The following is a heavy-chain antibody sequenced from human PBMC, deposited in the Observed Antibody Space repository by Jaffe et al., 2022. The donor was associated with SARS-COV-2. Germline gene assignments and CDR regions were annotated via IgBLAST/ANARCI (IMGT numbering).Heavy chain of an antibody. D-gene: IGHD6-19*01. J-gene: IGHJ4*02. V-gene: IGHV3-9*01. CDR1: GFTFDDYA. CDR3: AKDESSGWYMFDY. CDR2: ISWNSGSI. Sequence: EVQLVESGGGLVQPGRSLRLSCAASGFTFDDYAMHWVRQAPGKGLEWVSGISWNSGSIGYADSVKGRFTISRDNAKNSLYLQMNSLRAEDTALYYCAKDESSGWYMFDYWGQGTLVTVSS.